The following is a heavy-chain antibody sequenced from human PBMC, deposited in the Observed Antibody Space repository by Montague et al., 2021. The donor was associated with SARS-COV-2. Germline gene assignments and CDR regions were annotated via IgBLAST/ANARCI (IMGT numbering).Heavy chain of an antibody. J-gene: IGHJ6*02. CDR1: GGSFSGYY. V-gene: IGHV4-34*01. CDR2: INHSGST. CDR3: ARGPVDDNCSGGSCYSRYYYGMDV. Sequence: SETLSLTCAVYGGSFSGYYWRWIRQPPGKGLEWIGEINHSGSTNXNPSLKSRVTISVDTSKNQFSLKLSSVTAADTAVYYCARGPVDDNCSGGSCYSRYYYGMDVWGQGTTVTVSS. D-gene: IGHD2-15*01.